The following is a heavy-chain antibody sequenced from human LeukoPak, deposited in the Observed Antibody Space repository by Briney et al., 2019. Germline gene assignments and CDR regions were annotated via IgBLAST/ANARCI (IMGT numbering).Heavy chain of an antibody. CDR1: GLTFSSYA. Sequence: GGSLRLSCAASGLTFSSYAMSWVRQTPGKGLEWVSTITESGDNTHYTESMKGRFTFSRDNSRNTMYLQMNSLRAEDTAIYYCATDYTPYVGASADWGQGTLVTVSS. J-gene: IGHJ4*02. V-gene: IGHV3-23*01. CDR3: ATDYTPYVGASAD. D-gene: IGHD1-26*01. CDR2: ITESGDNT.